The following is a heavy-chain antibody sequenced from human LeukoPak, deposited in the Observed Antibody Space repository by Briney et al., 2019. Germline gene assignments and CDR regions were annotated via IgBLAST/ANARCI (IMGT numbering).Heavy chain of an antibody. Sequence: GGSLRLSCAASGFTFSDYYMSWIRQAPGKGLEWVSYISSSGSTIYYADSVKGRFTISRDNARSSLYLQMNSLKDEDTAVYYCARDRGYLYDQLDYWGQGTLVTVSS. D-gene: IGHD5-18*01. J-gene: IGHJ4*02. CDR1: GFTFSDYY. CDR2: ISSSGSTI. V-gene: IGHV3-11*04. CDR3: ARDRGYLYDQLDY.